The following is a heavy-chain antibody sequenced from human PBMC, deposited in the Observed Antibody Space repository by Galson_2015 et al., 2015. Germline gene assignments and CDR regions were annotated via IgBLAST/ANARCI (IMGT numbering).Heavy chain of an antibody. J-gene: IGHJ4*02. Sequence: SLRLSCAASGFTFDDYAMHWVRQAPGKGLEWVSGISWHSGSIGYADSVKGRFTISRDSAKNSLYLQMNSLRAEDTALYYCAKDMAMITFGGVIVNWGQGTLVTVSS. V-gene: IGHV3-9*01. CDR3: AKDMAMITFGGVIVN. CDR1: GFTFDDYA. CDR2: ISWHSGSI. D-gene: IGHD3-16*02.